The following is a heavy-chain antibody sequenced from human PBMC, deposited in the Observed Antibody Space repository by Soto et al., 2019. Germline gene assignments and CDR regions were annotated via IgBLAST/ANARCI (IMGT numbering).Heavy chain of an antibody. Sequence: QLQLQESGSRLVKSSQTLSLTCTVSGDSMTSGDYSWSWIRQPPGKGLERLGYIYRTGNTHYSPSLKSRVSISQDRSKNQFSLELTSVTAADTAVYYCARGDYQYSIDYWGQGTLVTVSS. V-gene: IGHV4-30-2*01. J-gene: IGHJ4*02. CDR3: ARGDYQYSIDY. D-gene: IGHD2-2*01. CDR2: IYRTGNT. CDR1: GDSMTSGDYS.